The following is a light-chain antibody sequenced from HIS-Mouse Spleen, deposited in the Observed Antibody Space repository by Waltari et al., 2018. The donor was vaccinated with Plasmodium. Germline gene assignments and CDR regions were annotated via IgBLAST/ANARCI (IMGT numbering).Light chain of an antibody. CDR2: EDS. CDR3: YSTDSSGNHRV. V-gene: IGLV3-10*01. J-gene: IGLJ3*02. CDR1: SLHKNY. Sequence: SYELTQPPSESVSPGQTARITCSGKSLHKNYAYWYQQKSGQPPVLVIYEDSKRPSGIPERFSGSSSGTMATLTISGAQVEDEADYYCYSTDSSGNHRVFGGGTKLTVL.